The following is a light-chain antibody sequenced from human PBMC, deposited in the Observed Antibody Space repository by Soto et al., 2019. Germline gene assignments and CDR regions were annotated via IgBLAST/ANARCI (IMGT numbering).Light chain of an antibody. Sequence: QSVLTQPRSVSGSPGQSVTISCTGTTSDVGGYNYVSWYQQHPSKAPKLMIYDVTKRPSGVPDRFSGSKSGNTASLTISGLQAEDEADYYCCSYTTSSTWVFGGGTKVTVL. CDR3: CSYTTSSTWV. J-gene: IGLJ3*02. V-gene: IGLV2-11*01. CDR1: TSDVGGYNY. CDR2: DVT.